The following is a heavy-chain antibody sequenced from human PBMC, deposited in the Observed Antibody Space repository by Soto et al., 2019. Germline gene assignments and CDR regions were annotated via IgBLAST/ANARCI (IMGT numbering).Heavy chain of an antibody. J-gene: IGHJ5*02. Sequence: QLQLQESGPGLVKPSETLSLTCTVSGGSISSSSYYWGWIRQPPGKGLEWIGSIYYSGSTYYNPSLKSRVTISVDTSKNQFSLKLSSVTAADTAVYYCALVHYYDSSGYYYVRGHWFDPWGQGTLVTVSS. CDR1: GGSISSSSYY. CDR2: IYYSGST. V-gene: IGHV4-39*01. D-gene: IGHD3-22*01. CDR3: ALVHYYDSSGYYYVRGHWFDP.